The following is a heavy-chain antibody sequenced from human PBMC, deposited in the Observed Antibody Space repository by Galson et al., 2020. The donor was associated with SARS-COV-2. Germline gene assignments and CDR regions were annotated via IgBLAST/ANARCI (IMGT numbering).Heavy chain of an antibody. CDR2: ITYDGSYK. D-gene: IGHD5-12*01. CDR3: GKDEIEATIRGDFFDC. CDR1: GFTFSSYG. V-gene: IGHV3-30*18. J-gene: IGHJ4*02. Sequence: TGGSLRLSCVASGFTFSSYGMHWVRQAPGKGLEWVAVITYDGSYKFYADSVKGRFTISRDNSSNTLSLQMDSLRAEDTAVYYCGKDEIEATIRGDFFDCWGQGALVTVSS.